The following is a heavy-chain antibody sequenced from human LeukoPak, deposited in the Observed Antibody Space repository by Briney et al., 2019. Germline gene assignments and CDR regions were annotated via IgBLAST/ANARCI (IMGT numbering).Heavy chain of an antibody. CDR3: ARRRSCSGGSCYPYYYYYYMDV. CDR1: GGSISIYY. J-gene: IGHJ6*03. Sequence: PSETLSLTCTVSGGSISIYYWSWIRQPPGKGLEWIGYIYYSGSTNYNPSLKSRVTISVDTSKNEFSLKLSSVTAADTAVYYCARRRSCSGGSCYPYYYYYYMDVWGKGTTVTVSS. V-gene: IGHV4-59*08. CDR2: IYYSGST. D-gene: IGHD2-15*01.